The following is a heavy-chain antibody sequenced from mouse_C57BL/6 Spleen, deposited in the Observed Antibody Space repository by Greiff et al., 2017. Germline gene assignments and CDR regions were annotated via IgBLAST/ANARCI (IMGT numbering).Heavy chain of an antibody. J-gene: IGHJ3*01. D-gene: IGHD2-4*01. V-gene: IGHV1-22*01. Sequence: EVQVVESGPELVKPGASVKMSCKASGYTFTDYNMHWVKQSHGKSLEWIGYINPNNGGTSYNQKFKGKATLTVNKSSSTAYMELRSLTSEDSAVYYCARGELRRFAYWGQGTLVTVSA. CDR2: INPNNGGT. CDR1: GYTFTDYN. CDR3: ARGELRRFAY.